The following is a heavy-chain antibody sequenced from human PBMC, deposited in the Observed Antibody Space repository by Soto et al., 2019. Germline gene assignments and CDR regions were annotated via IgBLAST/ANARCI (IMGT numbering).Heavy chain of an antibody. CDR1: GFTFSSYG. V-gene: IGHV3-30*18. CDR3: AKDYRFLERYYYYYMDV. CDR2: ISYDGSNK. J-gene: IGHJ6*03. Sequence: GGSLRLSCAASGFTFSSYGMHWVRQAPGKGLEWVAVISYDGSNKYYADSVKGRFTISRDNSKNTLYLQMNSLRAEDTAVYYCAKDYRFLERYYYYYMDVWGKGTTVTVSS. D-gene: IGHD3-3*01.